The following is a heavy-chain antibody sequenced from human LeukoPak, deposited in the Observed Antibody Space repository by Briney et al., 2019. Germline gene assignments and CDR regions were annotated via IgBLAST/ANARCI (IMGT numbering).Heavy chain of an antibody. CDR3: AKDSESGYSYGFYQGYFDY. J-gene: IGHJ4*02. D-gene: IGHD5-18*01. CDR1: GFTFSSYG. V-gene: IGHV3-30*18. Sequence: GGSLRLSCAASGFTFSSYGMHWVRQAPGKGLEWVAVISYDGSNKYYADSVKGRFTISRDNSKNTLYLQMNSLRAEDTAVYYCAKDSESGYSYGFYQGYFDYWGQGTLVTVSS. CDR2: ISYDGSNK.